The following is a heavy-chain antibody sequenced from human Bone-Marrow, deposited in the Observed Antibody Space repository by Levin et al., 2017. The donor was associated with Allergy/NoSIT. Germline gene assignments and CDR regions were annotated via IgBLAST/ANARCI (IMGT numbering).Heavy chain of an antibody. J-gene: IGHJ4*02. CDR3: ARRVLMVNDNDWYQ. Sequence: KPSETLSLTCAVSGDSITSSNYWNWVRQSPGKGLEWIGEIYHSGDIKYNPSLKSRVTISVDHFKNQFSLKLTSVTAADTAVYYCARRVLMVNDNDWYQWGQGTLVTVSS. D-gene: IGHD3-9*01. CDR1: GDSITSSNY. CDR2: IYHSGDI. V-gene: IGHV4-4*02.